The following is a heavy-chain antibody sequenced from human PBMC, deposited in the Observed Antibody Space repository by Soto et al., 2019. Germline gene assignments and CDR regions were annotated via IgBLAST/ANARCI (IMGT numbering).Heavy chain of an antibody. Sequence: VALRLSCAASGFSFVNYAMNCVRQAPGKGLEWVSGLSGSGTSTYYADSVKGRFTISRDNSRDTLFLQMNSLTADDTAVYYCAKATTNGGWFNPFESWGEGAPVTVSS. CDR3: AKATTNGGWFNPFES. V-gene: IGHV3-23*01. CDR2: LSGSGTST. D-gene: IGHD6-19*01. J-gene: IGHJ4*02. CDR1: GFSFVNYA.